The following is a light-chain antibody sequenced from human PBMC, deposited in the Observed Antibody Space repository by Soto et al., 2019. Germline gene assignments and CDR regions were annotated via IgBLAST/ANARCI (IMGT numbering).Light chain of an antibody. J-gene: IGLJ1*01. CDR1: SSNIGPTYD. Sequence: SVLTQPPSVSGAPGQRVTISCTGSSSNIGPTYDVYWYQQLPGTAPKLLIYANTNRPSGVPDRFSGSKSGTSASLAITGLQAEDEADYYCQSYDSSLSGYVFGTGTKV. CDR2: ANT. CDR3: QSYDSSLSGYV. V-gene: IGLV1-40*01.